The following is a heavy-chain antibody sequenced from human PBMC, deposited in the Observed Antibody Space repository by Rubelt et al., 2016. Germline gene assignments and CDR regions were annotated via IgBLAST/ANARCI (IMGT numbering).Heavy chain of an antibody. J-gene: IGHJ4*02. Sequence: VRLVESGGGVVQPGRSLRLSCAASGFIFSSHVMHWVRQAPGKGLEWVANLKQDGSEKFYVDSVKGRFTISRDSAKNSVYLQMNNLRVEDTAVYYCANVAGDHWGQGTLVTVSS. CDR1: GFIFSSHV. CDR3: ANVAGDH. D-gene: IGHD2-15*01. V-gene: IGHV3-7*02. CDR2: LKQDGSEK.